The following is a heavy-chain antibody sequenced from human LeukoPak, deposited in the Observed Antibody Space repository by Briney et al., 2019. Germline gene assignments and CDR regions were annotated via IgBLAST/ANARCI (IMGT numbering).Heavy chain of an antibody. J-gene: IGHJ4*02. CDR1: GGSLSGYY. CDR3: ARGRRDGYNTALFDY. CDR2: INHTGSS. D-gene: IGHD5-24*01. V-gene: IGHV4-34*01. Sequence: ASETLSLTCAVYGGSLSGYYWSWIRQSPGKGLEWIGEINHTGSSNYNPSLKSRVTISVDTSKNQFSLKLSSVTAADTAVHYCARGRRDGYNTALFDYWGQGTLVTVSS.